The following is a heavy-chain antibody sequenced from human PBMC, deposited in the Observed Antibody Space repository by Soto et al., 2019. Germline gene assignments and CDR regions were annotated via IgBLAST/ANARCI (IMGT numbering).Heavy chain of an antibody. J-gene: IGHJ3*02. CDR1: GYTFTSYG. D-gene: IGHD6-19*01. CDR2: ISAYNGNT. CDR3: ARDREAVADPDAFDI. V-gene: IGHV1-18*01. Sequence: ASVKVSCKASGYTFTSYGISWVRQAPGQGLEWMGWISAYNGNTNYAQKLQGRVTMTTDTSTSTAYMELRSLRSDDTAVYYCARDREAVADPDAFDIWGQGTMVTVSS.